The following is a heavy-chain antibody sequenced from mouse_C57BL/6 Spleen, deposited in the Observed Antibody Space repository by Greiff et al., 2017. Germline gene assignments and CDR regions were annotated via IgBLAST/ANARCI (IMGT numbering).Heavy chain of an antibody. CDR2: INPSTGGT. Sequence: VQLQQSGPELVKPGASVKISCKASGYSFTGYYMNWVKQSPEKSLEWIGEINPSTGGTTYNQMFKAKATLTVDKSSSTAYMQLKSLTSEDSAVYYCARTRIYYGSSYGYFDVWGTGTTVTVSS. D-gene: IGHD1-1*01. CDR3: ARTRIYYGSSYGYFDV. CDR1: GYSFTGYY. V-gene: IGHV1-42*01. J-gene: IGHJ1*03.